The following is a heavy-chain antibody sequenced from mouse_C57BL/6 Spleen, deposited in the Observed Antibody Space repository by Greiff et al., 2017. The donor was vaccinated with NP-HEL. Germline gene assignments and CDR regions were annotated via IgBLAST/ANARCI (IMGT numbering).Heavy chain of an antibody. J-gene: IGHJ4*01. D-gene: IGHD1-1*01. Sequence: EVQLVESGGGLVQPGGSLKLSCAASGFTFSDYYMYWVRQTPEKRLEWVAYISNGGGSTYYPDTVKGRFTISRDNAKNTLYLQMSRLKSEDTAMYYCARYYYGKGAMDYWGQGTSVTVSS. CDR2: ISNGGGST. CDR1: GFTFSDYY. V-gene: IGHV5-12*01. CDR3: ARYYYGKGAMDY.